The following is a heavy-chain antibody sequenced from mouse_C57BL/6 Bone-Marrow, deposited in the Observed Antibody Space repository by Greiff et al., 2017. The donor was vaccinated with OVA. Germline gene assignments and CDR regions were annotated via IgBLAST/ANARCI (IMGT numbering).Heavy chain of an antibody. Sequence: VKLMESGPGLVQPSQSLSITCTVSGFSLTSYGVHWVRQSPGKGLEWLGVIWSGGSTDYNAAFISRLSISKDNSKSQVLFKMNSLQADDTAIYYCARKHYGSSDWYFDVWGTGTTVTVSS. J-gene: IGHJ1*03. V-gene: IGHV2-2*01. CDR2: IWSGGST. CDR3: ARKHYGSSDWYFDV. CDR1: GFSLTSYG. D-gene: IGHD1-1*01.